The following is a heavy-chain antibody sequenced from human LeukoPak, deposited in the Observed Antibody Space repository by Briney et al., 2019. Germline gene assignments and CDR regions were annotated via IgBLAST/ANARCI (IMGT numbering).Heavy chain of an antibody. Sequence: GGSLILSCAASGFTVSSNYMSWVRQAPGKGLEWVSVIYSGGSTYYADSVKGRFTISRDNSKNTLYLQMNSLRAEDTAVYYCTSFGGQGLFDYWGQGTLVTVSS. D-gene: IGHD3-10*01. J-gene: IGHJ4*02. CDR1: GFTVSSNY. CDR2: IYSGGST. V-gene: IGHV3-53*01. CDR3: TSFGGQGLFDY.